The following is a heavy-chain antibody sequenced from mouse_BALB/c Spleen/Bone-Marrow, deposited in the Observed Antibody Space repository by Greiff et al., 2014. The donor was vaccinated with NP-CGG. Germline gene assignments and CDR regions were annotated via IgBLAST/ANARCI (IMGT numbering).Heavy chain of an antibody. J-gene: IGHJ3*01. Sequence: QVQLQQSGAELAKPGASVKLSCKASGYTFTSYWMHWVKQRPGQGLEWIGYINPSTGYTDYKQKFKDKSTLTADKSSSTAYMQLSSLTSEDSAVYYCARRLNCDWFAYWGQGTLVTVSA. CDR1: GYTFTSYW. CDR2: INPSTGYT. V-gene: IGHV1-7*01. CDR3: ARRLNCDWFAY. D-gene: IGHD4-1*01.